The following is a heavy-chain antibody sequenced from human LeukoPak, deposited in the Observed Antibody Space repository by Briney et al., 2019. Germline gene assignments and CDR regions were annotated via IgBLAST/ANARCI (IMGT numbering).Heavy chain of an antibody. V-gene: IGHV1-2*02. Sequence: ASVKVSCKASGYTFTGYYMHWVRQAPGQGLEWMGWIKPNNGDTNYAKKFQGRVAMTGDTSTSTAYMELISLRSDDTAMYYCATLGDSYETLTYYYYMDVWGTGTTVTVSS. J-gene: IGHJ6*03. CDR3: ATLGDSYETLTYYYYMDV. D-gene: IGHD3-16*01. CDR1: GYTFTGYY. CDR2: IKPNNGDT.